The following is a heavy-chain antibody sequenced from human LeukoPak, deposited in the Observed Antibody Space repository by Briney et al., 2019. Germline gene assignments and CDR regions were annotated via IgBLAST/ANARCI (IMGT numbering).Heavy chain of an antibody. D-gene: IGHD6-19*01. J-gene: IGHJ5*02. CDR3: AKGRVVAGSKTLTYHWFDP. CDR1: GYAFTGYY. V-gene: IGHV1-2*02. CDR2: INPNSGGT. Sequence: ASVTVSCKASGYAFTGYYIHWVRQAPGQGLEWMGWINPNSGGTKYAQKFQGRVTMTRDTSITTAYMGLSRLRSDDTAVYYCAKGRVVAGSKTLTYHWFDPWGQGTLVTVSS.